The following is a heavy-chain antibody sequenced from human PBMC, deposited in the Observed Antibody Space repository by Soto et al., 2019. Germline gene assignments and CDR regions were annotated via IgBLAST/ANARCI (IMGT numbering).Heavy chain of an antibody. D-gene: IGHD1-20*01. CDR1: GFSFSTYG. CDR2: VWHDESNK. Sequence: QVQLVESGGGVVQPGRSLRLSCAASGFSFSTYGMHWVRQAPGKGLEWVAVVWHDESNKYYADSVKGRFTISRDNSKNAGYLQLICLSAGEAAGYYCAEDGPNWRKDFASWGQGTLGIVS. CDR3: AEDGPNWRKDFAS. V-gene: IGHV3-33*06. J-gene: IGHJ4*02.